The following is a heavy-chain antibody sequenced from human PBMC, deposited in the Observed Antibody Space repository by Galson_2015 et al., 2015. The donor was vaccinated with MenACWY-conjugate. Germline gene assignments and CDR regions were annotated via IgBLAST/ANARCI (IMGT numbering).Heavy chain of an antibody. CDR2: IYYSGST. V-gene: IGHV4-4*02. CDR1: GGSISSNNW. CDR3: ARHPPGGRGMDV. Sequence: SETLSLTCAVSGGSISSNNWWTWVRQPPGKGLEWIGYIYYSGSTNHNPSLKSRVTISADTSKNQFSLKLSSVTAADTAVYYCARHPPGGRGMDVWGQGTTVTVSS. J-gene: IGHJ6*02. D-gene: IGHD1-26*01.